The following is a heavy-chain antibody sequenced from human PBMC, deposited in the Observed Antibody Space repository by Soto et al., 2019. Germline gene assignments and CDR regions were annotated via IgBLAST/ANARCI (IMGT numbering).Heavy chain of an antibody. CDR1: GYTFTSYA. J-gene: IGHJ6*01. Sequence: GASVKVSCKVSGYTFTSYAIHGVRQAPGQRLEWMGWINAGNGNTKYSQKFQGRVTITRDTSASTAYMELSSLRSEDTAVYYCARDLYYDFWSGYSGYYYYGMDVWG. CDR2: INAGNGNT. D-gene: IGHD3-3*01. V-gene: IGHV1-3*01. CDR3: ARDLYYDFWSGYSGYYYYGMDV.